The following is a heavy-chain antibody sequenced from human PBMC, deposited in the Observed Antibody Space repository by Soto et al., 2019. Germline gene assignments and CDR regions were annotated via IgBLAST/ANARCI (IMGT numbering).Heavy chain of an antibody. V-gene: IGHV4-59*01. D-gene: IGHD1-7*01. J-gene: IGHJ6*02. CDR2: IYYSGST. Sequence: QVQLQESGPGLVKPSETLSLTCTVSGGSISSYYWSWIRQPPGKGLEWIGYIYYSGSTNYNPSLNSRVTISVDTSKDPFSLKLCSVTAAATAVYYCAREGLTGTIGLYYYYGMDVWGQGTTVTVSS. CDR3: AREGLTGTIGLYYYYGMDV. CDR1: GGSISSYY.